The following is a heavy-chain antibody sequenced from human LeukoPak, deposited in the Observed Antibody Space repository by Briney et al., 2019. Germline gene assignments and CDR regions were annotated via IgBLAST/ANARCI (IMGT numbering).Heavy chain of an antibody. CDR3: AKDARRSSGWWFFDH. CDR2: VSDSRDV. CDR1: GFTFSTYT. D-gene: IGHD6-19*01. V-gene: IGHV3-21*04. J-gene: IGHJ4*02. Sequence: GGSLRLSCAASGFTFSTYTMNWDRQAPGKGLEWVSTVSDSRDVHYSDSAKGRFTISRGNARNSLYLQMNSLRAEDTAVYYCAKDARRSSGWWFFDHWGQGTLVTVSS.